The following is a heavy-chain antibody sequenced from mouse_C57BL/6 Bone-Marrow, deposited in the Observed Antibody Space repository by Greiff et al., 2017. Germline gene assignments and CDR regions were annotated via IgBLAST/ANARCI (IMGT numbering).Heavy chain of an antibody. CDR2: IDPSDSDT. J-gene: IGHJ3*01. CDR3: AREEAYSNYFAWFAY. D-gene: IGHD2-5*01. Sequence: VQLQQPGAELVRPGSSVKLSCKASGYTFTSYWMHWVKQRPIQGLEWIGNIDPSDSDTHSNQKFKDKATLTVDKSSSTAYMQLSSLTSEDSAVYYCAREEAYSNYFAWFAYWGQGTLGTVSA. CDR1: GYTFTSYW. V-gene: IGHV1-52*01.